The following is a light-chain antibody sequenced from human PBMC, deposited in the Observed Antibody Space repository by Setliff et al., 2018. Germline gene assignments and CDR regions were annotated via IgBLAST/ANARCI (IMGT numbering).Light chain of an antibody. J-gene: IGLJ1*01. Sequence: QSALTQPASVSGSPGQSITISCTGTSSDVGTYNYVSWYRQHPGKAPKLMIYDVSKRPSGVSNRFSGSKSGNTASLTISGLQAEDEADYYCSSYTSSRTFVFGSGTKVTV. CDR1: SSDVGTYNY. CDR3: SSYTSSRTFV. CDR2: DVS. V-gene: IGLV2-14*03.